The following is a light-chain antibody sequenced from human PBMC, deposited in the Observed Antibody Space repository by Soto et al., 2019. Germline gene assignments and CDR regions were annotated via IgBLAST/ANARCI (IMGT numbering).Light chain of an antibody. CDR2: EVS. J-gene: IGLJ1*01. V-gene: IGLV2-14*01. CDR3: SSYTSSSTRV. Sequence: QSALTQPASVSGSPGQSITISCTGTSSDVGGYNYVSWYQQHPGKAPKLMIYEVSNRPSGVSNRFSGSKSGNTASLTISVLQAEDEADYYCSSYTSSSTRVFGTGTKV. CDR1: SSDVGGYNY.